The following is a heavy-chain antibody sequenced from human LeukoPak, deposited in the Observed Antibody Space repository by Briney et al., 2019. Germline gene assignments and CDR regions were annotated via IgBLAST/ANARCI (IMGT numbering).Heavy chain of an antibody. V-gene: IGHV4-34*01. J-gene: IGHJ6*02. CDR2: INHGGST. D-gene: IGHD3/OR15-3a*01. Sequence: SETLSLTCAVYGGSFSGYYWSWIRQPPGKGLEWIGEINHGGSTNYNPSLKSRVTISVDTSKNQFSLKLSSVTAADTAVYYCAKDHLWTGSRYYYYGMDVWGQGTTVTVSS. CDR3: AKDHLWTGSRYYYYGMDV. CDR1: GGSFSGYY.